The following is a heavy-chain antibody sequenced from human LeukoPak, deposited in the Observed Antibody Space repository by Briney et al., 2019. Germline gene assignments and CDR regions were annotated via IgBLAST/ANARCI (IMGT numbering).Heavy chain of an antibody. J-gene: IGHJ5*02. CDR3: ARGGWELSNWFDP. D-gene: IGHD1-26*01. Sequence: GASVKVSCKASGYTFTSYDINWVRQATGQGLEWMGWMNPNSGNTGYAQKFQGRVTMTRDTSTSTVYMELSSLRSEDTAVYYCARGGWELSNWFDPWGQGTLVTVSS. CDR1: GYTFTSYD. V-gene: IGHV1-8*01. CDR2: MNPNSGNT.